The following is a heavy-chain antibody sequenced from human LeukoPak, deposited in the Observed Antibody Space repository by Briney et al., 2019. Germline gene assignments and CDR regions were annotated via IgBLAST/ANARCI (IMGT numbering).Heavy chain of an antibody. CDR2: YTAGP. D-gene: IGHD3-10*01. J-gene: IGHJ4*02. V-gene: IGHV4-30-4*01. CDR1: GGSIRSGDYY. CDR3: ARSTNYDASGSYYFDS. Sequence: PSETLSLTCTVSGGSIRSGDYYWSWIRQPPGKGLEWIGYTAGPYHNPSFKSRLSISIDTSKNQISLKLDSVTASDTAVYFCARSTNYDASGSYYFDSWGQGILVTVTS.